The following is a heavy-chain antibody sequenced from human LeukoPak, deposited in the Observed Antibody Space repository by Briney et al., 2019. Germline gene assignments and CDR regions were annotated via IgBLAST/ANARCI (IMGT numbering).Heavy chain of an antibody. CDR3: AKSIAVAGTSSWFDP. CDR1: GFTFSSYG. CDR2: IRYDGSNK. J-gene: IGHJ5*02. Sequence: PGGSLRLSCAASGFTFSSYGMHWVRQAPGKGLEWVAFIRYDGSNKYYADSVKGRFTISRDNSKNTLYLQMNSLRAEDTAVYYCAKSIAVAGTSSWFDPWGQGTLVTVSS. D-gene: IGHD6-19*01. V-gene: IGHV3-30*02.